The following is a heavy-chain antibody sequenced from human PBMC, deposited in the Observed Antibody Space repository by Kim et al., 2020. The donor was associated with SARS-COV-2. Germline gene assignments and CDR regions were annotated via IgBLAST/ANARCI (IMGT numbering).Heavy chain of an antibody. CDR1: GGSISSYY. D-gene: IGHD3-22*01. V-gene: IGHV4-4*07. CDR3: AREAYYYDSSGYYHGYYYYYMDV. CDR2: IYTSGST. J-gene: IGHJ6*03. Sequence: SETLSLTCTVSGGSISSYYWSWIRQPAGKGLEWIGRIYTSGSTNYNPSLKSRVTMSVDTSKNQFSLKLSSVTAADTAVYYCAREAYYYDSSGYYHGYYYYYMDVWGKGTTVTVSS.